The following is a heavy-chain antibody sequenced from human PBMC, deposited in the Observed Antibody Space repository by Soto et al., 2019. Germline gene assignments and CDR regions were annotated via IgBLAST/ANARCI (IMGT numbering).Heavy chain of an antibody. J-gene: IGHJ5*02. CDR2: IDPSDSYT. CDR3: ARLPPQLLWFGELSPNWFDP. D-gene: IGHD3-10*01. CDR1: GYSFTSYW. Sequence: GESLKISCKGSGYSFTSYWISWVRQMPGKGLEWMGRIDPSDSYTNYSPSFQGHVTISADKSISTAYLQWSSLKASDTAMYYCARLPPQLLWFGELSPNWFDPWGQGTLVTVS. V-gene: IGHV5-10-1*01.